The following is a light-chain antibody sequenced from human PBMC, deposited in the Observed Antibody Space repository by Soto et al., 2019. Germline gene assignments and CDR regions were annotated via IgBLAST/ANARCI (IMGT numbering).Light chain of an antibody. J-gene: IGLJ2*01. CDR2: GVS. V-gene: IGLV2-14*01. Sequence: QSALTQPASVSGSPGQSITISCTGTSSDVGGYDSVSWYQQHPGKAPKLMIYGVSDRASGVSYRFSGSKFGNTASLTISGLQADDEADYYCSSYTGSSTLAVFGGGTKVTVL. CDR3: SSYTGSSTLAV. CDR1: SSDVGGYDS.